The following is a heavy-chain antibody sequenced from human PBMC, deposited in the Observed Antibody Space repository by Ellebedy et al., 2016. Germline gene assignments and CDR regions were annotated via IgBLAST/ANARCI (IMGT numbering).Heavy chain of an antibody. CDR2: IHHGGTT. CDR3: AREGAGWYGAFDY. CDR1: GGSLTNFS. D-gene: IGHD6-19*01. J-gene: IGHJ4*02. Sequence: SETLSLTCTVSGGSLTNFSLSWLRQPPGKGLEWIAEIHHGGTTDYNPSLKSRVTISVDTSKNQFSLKVRSVTAADTAVYYCAREGAGWYGAFDYWGQGTLVTVSS. V-gene: IGHV4-34*01.